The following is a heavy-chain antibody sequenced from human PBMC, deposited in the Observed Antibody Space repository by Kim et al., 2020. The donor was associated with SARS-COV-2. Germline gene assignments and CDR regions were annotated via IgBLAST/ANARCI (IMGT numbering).Heavy chain of an antibody. V-gene: IGHV3-11*01. J-gene: IGHJ6*02. CDR3: AREGYYYYGMDV. CDR2: I. Sequence: IYYADSVKGRFTISRDNAKNSLDLQRNSLRAEDTAVYYCAREGYYYYGMDVWGQGTTVTVSS.